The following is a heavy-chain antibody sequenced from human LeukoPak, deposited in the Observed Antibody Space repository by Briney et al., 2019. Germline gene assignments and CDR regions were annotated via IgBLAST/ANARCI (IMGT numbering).Heavy chain of an antibody. J-gene: IGHJ6*03. CDR1: GYTFTSYG. Sequence: ASVKASCKASGYTFTSYGISWVRQAPGQGLEWMGWISAYNGNTNYAQKLQGRVTMTTDTSTSTAYMELRSLRSDDTAVYYCARGPIDGTLGYCSSTSCSGYYYYMDVWGKGTTVTVSS. D-gene: IGHD2-2*01. CDR3: ARGPIDGTLGYCSSTSCSGYYYYMDV. V-gene: IGHV1-18*01. CDR2: ISAYNGNT.